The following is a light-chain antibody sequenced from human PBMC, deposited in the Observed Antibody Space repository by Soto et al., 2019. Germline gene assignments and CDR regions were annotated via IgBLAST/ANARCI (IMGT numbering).Light chain of an antibody. CDR2: EDS. V-gene: IGLV2-14*01. CDR3: SSYTRAHTLV. Sequence: QSALTQPPSASGSPGQSVTISCTGTSSDVGAYKFVAWYQHHPGKAPKVVIYEDSSRPSGVSNRFSGAKSGNMASLTISGLQPEDEADYYCSSYTRAHTLVFGGGTKVTVL. J-gene: IGLJ3*02. CDR1: SSDVGAYKF.